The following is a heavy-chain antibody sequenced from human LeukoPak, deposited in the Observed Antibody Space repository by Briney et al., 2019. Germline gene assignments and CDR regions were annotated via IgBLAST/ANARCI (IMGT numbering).Heavy chain of an antibody. D-gene: IGHD4-17*01. CDR3: ARVHGDYPAGMDV. J-gene: IGHJ6*03. Sequence: GASVKVSCKTSGYGFNSYGISWVRQASGQGLEWLGWTSAYNGITTYAQSLQGRVTITTDTFTTTVFMELRSLTSDDTAVYFCARVHGDYPAGMDVWGKGTTVIVS. V-gene: IGHV1-18*01. CDR2: TSAYNGIT. CDR1: GYGFNSYG.